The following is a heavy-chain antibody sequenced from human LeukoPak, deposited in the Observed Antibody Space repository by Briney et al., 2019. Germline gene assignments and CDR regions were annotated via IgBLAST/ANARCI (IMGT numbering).Heavy chain of an antibody. CDR1: GFKFGIYS. D-gene: IGHD3-22*01. CDR3: ARDVSGYGY. CDR2: ISYDGSNK. J-gene: IGHJ4*02. V-gene: IGHV3-30*04. Sequence: GGSLRLSCAASGFKFGIYSMRWVRQAPGKGLEWLAVISYDGSNKYYADSVKGRFSISRDNARSTLFLQMNSLTTEDTAVYFCARDVSGYGYWGQGTLVIVSS.